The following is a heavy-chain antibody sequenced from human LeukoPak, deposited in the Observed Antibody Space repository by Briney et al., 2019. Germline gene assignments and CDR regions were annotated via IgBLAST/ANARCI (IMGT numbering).Heavy chain of an antibody. CDR2: INTNTGNP. D-gene: IGHD3-22*01. CDR1: GYTFTSYA. V-gene: IGHV7-4-1*02. Sequence: ASVKVSCKASGYTFTSYAMNWVRQAPGQGLEWMGWINTNTGNPTYAQGFTGRFVFSLDTSVSTAYLQISSLKAEDTAVYYCARGQGGYYDSSGYYYGVDYWGQGTLVTVSS. J-gene: IGHJ4*02. CDR3: ARGQGGYYDSSGYYYGVDY.